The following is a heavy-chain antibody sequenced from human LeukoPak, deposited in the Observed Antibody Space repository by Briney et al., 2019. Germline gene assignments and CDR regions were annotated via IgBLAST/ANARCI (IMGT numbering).Heavy chain of an antibody. Sequence: SVKVSCKASGYTFTSYYIHWVRQAPGQGLEWMGGIIPIFGTANFAQKFQGRVTITADESTSTAYMELSSLRSEDTAVYYCARVPLSITIFGGVTPQNYYYGMDVWGQGTTVTVSS. D-gene: IGHD3-3*01. CDR2: IIPIFGTA. CDR1: GYTFTSYY. CDR3: ARVPLSITIFGGVTPQNYYYGMDV. J-gene: IGHJ6*02. V-gene: IGHV1-69*13.